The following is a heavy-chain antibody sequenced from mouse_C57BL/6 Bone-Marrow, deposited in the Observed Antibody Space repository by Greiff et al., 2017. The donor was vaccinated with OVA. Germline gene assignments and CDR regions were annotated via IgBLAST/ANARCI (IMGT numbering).Heavy chain of an antibody. CDR1: GFTFSSYG. J-gene: IGHJ1*03. CDR2: ISSGGSYT. CDR3: ARHYYGSSYTWYFDV. D-gene: IGHD1-1*01. Sequence: EVQLVESGGDLVKPGGSLKLSCAASGFTFSSYGMSWVRQTPDKRLEWVATISSGGSYTYYPDSVKGRFTISRDNAKNTLYLQMSSLKSEDTAMYCGARHYYGSSYTWYFDVWGTGTTVTVSS. V-gene: IGHV5-6*01.